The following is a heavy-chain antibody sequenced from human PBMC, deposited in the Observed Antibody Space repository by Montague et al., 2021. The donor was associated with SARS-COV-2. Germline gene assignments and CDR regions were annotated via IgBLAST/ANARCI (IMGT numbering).Heavy chain of an antibody. CDR1: GDPIRTNSYY. CDR3: ARHVIPRSWSGLGWFDP. CDR2: IYYTGTT. V-gene: IGHV4-39*01. Sequence: SETLSLTCTVSGDPIRTNSYYWGWLRQPPGKGLEWIGSIYYTGTTFSKPSLKSRVTLSVDTSKNQFSLRLSSVTAADTALYHCARHVIPRSWSGLGWFDPWGQGTLVTVSS. D-gene: IGHD3-3*01. J-gene: IGHJ5*02.